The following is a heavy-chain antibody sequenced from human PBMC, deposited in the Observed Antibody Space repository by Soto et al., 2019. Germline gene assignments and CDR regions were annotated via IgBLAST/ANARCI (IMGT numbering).Heavy chain of an antibody. CDR1: GYTFTSYD. Sequence: ASVKVSCKASGYTFTSYDINWVRQAPGQGLEWMGWMNPNSGNTDYAQKFQGRVTMTRNTSISTAYMELSSLRSEDTAVYYCARGYRITMVRGVFALLYYYYCMDVWGQGTTVTVSS. CDR2: MNPNSGNT. V-gene: IGHV1-8*02. CDR3: ARGYRITMVRGVFALLYYYYCMDV. J-gene: IGHJ6*02. D-gene: IGHD3-10*01.